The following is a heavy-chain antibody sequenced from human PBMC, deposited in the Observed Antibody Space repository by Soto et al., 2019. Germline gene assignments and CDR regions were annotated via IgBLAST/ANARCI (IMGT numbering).Heavy chain of an antibody. D-gene: IGHD3-22*01. CDR2: IIPIFGTA. CDR1: GGTFSSYA. J-gene: IGHJ3*02. CDR3: ARADYYDSSGYLDAFDI. Sequence: QVQLVQSGAEVKKPGSSVKVSCKASGGTFSSYAISWVRQAPGQGLEWMGGIIPIFGTANYAQKFQGRVTITADEFTSTAYMELSSLRSEDMAVYYCARADYYDSSGYLDAFDIWGQGTMVTVSS. V-gene: IGHV1-69*01.